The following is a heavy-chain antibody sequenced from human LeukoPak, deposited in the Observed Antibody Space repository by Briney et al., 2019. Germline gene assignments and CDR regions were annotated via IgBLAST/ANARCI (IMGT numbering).Heavy chain of an antibody. J-gene: IGHJ3*02. V-gene: IGHV3-74*01. CDR3: ARSSHYDILTGYSEEDAFDT. D-gene: IGHD3-9*01. CDR1: GFTFSDYW. Sequence: GGSLRLSCAASGFTFSDYWMHWVRQAPGKGLVWVSGINNDGSTTSYADSVKGRFTISRDNAKNTLFLQMNSLRVEDTAVYYCARSSHYDILTGYSEEDAFDTWGQGTMVTVSS. CDR2: INNDGSTT.